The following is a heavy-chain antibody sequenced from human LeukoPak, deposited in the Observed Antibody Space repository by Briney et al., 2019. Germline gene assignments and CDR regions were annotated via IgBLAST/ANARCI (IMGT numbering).Heavy chain of an antibody. CDR2: IKQAGSEN. Sequence: ETLSLTCTVSGGSISSSSYYWGWIRQPPGKGLEWVANIKQAGSENSYVDSVKGRFTISRDNAKNSLYLQINSLRAEDTAVYYCAKEACAGDCHRDYFDYWGQGTLVTVSS. V-gene: IGHV3-7*01. CDR1: GGSISSSSYY. J-gene: IGHJ4*02. CDR3: AKEACAGDCHRDYFDY. D-gene: IGHD2-21*02.